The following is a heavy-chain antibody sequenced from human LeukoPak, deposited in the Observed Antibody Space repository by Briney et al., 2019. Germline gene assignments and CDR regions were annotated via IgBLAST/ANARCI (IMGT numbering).Heavy chain of an antibody. D-gene: IGHD5-18*01. CDR1: GGSFSGYY. CDR2: INHSGST. CDR3: AWRYSYGYDLYDY. J-gene: IGHJ4*02. V-gene: IGHV4-34*01. Sequence: PSETLSLTCAVYGGSFSGYYWSWTRQPPGKGLEWIGEINHSGSTNYNPSLKSRVTISVDTSKNQFSLKLSSVTAADTAVYYCAWRYSYGYDLYDYWGQGTLVTVSS.